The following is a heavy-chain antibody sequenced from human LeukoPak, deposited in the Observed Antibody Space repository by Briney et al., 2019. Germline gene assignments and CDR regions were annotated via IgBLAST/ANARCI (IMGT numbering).Heavy chain of an antibody. V-gene: IGHV1-2*02. Sequence: PKASVKVSCKASGYTFTSYDINWVRQAPGQGLGWMGWINPNSGDTNYAQKFQDEVTMTRDTSISTAYMELSRLRSDDTAVYYCARGVTGIYYYYYMDVWGKGTTVTVSS. CDR3: ARGVTGIYYYYYMDV. J-gene: IGHJ6*03. D-gene: IGHD3-10*01. CDR2: INPNSGDT. CDR1: GYTFTSYD.